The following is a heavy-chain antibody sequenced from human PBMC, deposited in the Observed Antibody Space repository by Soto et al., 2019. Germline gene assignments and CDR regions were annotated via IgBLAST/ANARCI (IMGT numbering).Heavy chain of an antibody. D-gene: IGHD6-6*01. J-gene: IGHJ4*02. CDR1: GFTFSSYA. CDR2: ISGRGVST. V-gene: IGHV3-23*01. CDR3: VAEESIKARPDC. Sequence: GRSLRLSCAASGFTFSSYAMSWVRQAQGKGLEWFSRISGRGVSTYHADSGKGRFTISRDNSKNTLDLHLSSLRVDDTAMYYCVAEESIKARPDCGGQGTLVTVSS.